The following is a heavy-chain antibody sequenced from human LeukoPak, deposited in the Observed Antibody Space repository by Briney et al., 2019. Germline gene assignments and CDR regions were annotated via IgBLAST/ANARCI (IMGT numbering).Heavy chain of an antibody. Sequence: SETLSLTCTVSGGSISNYYWSWIRQPPTKGLECIGYIYYSGSTNYNPSLKSRATISVDTSKNQFSLKLGSVTAADTAVYYCARIIIGSGRSEGTNWFDPSGQGILVTVSS. D-gene: IGHD6-19*01. CDR2: IYYSGST. CDR3: ARIIIGSGRSEGTNWFDP. J-gene: IGHJ5*02. CDR1: GGSISNYY. V-gene: IGHV4-59*01.